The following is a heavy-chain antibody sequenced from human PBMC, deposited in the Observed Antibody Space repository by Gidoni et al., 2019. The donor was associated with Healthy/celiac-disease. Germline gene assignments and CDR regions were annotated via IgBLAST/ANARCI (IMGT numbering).Heavy chain of an antibody. V-gene: IGHV4-61*02. CDR1: GGSTSSGSYY. CDR3: ARASILRAARNYYYYMDV. D-gene: IGHD6-6*01. CDR2: IYTSGST. J-gene: IGHJ6*03. Sequence: QVQLQESGPGLVKPSQTLSLTCTVPGGSTSSGSYYWSWIRQPAGKGLEWIGRIYTSGSTNYNPPLKSRVTISVDTSKNQFSLKLSSVTAADTAVYYCARASILRAARNYYYYMDVWGKGTTVTVSS.